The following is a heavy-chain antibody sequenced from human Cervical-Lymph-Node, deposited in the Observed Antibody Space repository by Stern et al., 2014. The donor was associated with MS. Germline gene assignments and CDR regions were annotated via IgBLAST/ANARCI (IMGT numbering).Heavy chain of an antibody. CDR1: GYTFTSYG. D-gene: IGHD2-15*01. CDR3: ARGLLGSENAFDI. J-gene: IGHJ3*02. V-gene: IGHV1-18*01. CDR2: SIAYNGTT. Sequence: VQLVQSGAEVKKPGASGKVSCKASGYTFTSYGISWVRQAPGQGLEWMGVSIAYNGTTIYAQKLQGRVTMTTDTSTSTAYMELRSLISDDTAVYYCARGLLGSENAFDIWGQGTMVTVSS.